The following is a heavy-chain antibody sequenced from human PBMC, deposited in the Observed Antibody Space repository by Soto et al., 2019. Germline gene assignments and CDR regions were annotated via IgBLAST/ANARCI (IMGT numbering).Heavy chain of an antibody. CDR1: VASISNSY. CDR2: IYYSGST. V-gene: IGHV4-59*05. J-gene: IGHJ4*02. CDR3: AKTTGVRPFDY. D-gene: IGHD1-1*01. Sequence: SETLSLTCTVSVASISNSYWSWIRQPPGKGLEWIGSIYYSGSTYYNPSLKSRVTISVDTSKNQFSLKLSSVTAADTAVYYCAKTTGVRPFDYWGQGTLVTVSS.